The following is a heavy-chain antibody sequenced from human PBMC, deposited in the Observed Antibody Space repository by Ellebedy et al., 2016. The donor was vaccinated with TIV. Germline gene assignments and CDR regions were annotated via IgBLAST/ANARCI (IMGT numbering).Heavy chain of an antibody. V-gene: IGHV3-11*06. CDR1: GFTFRDSY. CDR3: ARGGYDFWNPRY. CDR2: ISVSNIYT. Sequence: PGGSLRFSCAASGFTFRDSYMSWVRQPPGKGLEWVSFISVSNIYTNYADSVKGRFTISRDNAKNSLYLQMNSLRAEDTAVYYCARGGYDFWNPRYWGQGTLVTVSS. D-gene: IGHD3-3*01. J-gene: IGHJ4*02.